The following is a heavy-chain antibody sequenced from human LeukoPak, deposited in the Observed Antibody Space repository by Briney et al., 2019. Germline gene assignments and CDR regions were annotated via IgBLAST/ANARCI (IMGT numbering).Heavy chain of an antibody. CDR2: IDHRGST. Sequence: SETLSLTCAVYGGSFSGYYWSWSRQPPGKGLEWIGEIDHRGSTNYNPSLKSRVTISVDTSKNQFSLRLSSVTTANTAVYYCVTPIGDSSTSEHWGQGTLVTVSS. CDR3: VTPIGDSSTSEH. D-gene: IGHD6-13*01. V-gene: IGHV4-34*01. CDR1: GGSFSGYY. J-gene: IGHJ4*02.